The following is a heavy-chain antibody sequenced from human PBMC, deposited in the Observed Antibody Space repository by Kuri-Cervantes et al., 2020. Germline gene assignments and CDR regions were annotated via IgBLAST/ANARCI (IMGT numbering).Heavy chain of an antibody. D-gene: IGHD5-18*01. CDR3: ARVGYSYATYGMDV. CDR2: IYYSGST. V-gene: IGHV4-30-4*01. CDR1: GGSISSGDYY. Sequence: SETLSLTCTVSGGSISSGDYYWSWIRQPPGKGLEWIGYIYYSGSTYYNPSLKSRVTISVDTSKNQFSQKLSSVTAADAAVYYCARVGYSYATYGMDVWGQGTTVTVSS. J-gene: IGHJ6*02.